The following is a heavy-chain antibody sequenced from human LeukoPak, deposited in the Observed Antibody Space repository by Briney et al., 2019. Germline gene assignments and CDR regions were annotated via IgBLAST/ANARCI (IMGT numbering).Heavy chain of an antibody. CDR1: GFTFSGYS. V-gene: IGHV3-21*01. CDR3: ARDRWLRAGAPPGFDY. D-gene: IGHD5-12*01. CDR2: ISSSSIYI. Sequence: GGSLRLSCAASGFTFSGYSMNWVRQAPGKGLEWVSSISSSSIYIYYADSVEGRFTISRDNAKNSLYLQMNSLRAEDTAVYYCARDRWLRAGAPPGFDYWGQGTLVTVSS. J-gene: IGHJ4*02.